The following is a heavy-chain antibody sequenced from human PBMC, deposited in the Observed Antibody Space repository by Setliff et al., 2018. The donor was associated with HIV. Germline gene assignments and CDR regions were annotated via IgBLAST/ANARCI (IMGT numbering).Heavy chain of an antibody. CDR3: ASSWSRIRYYGMDV. Sequence: ASVKVSCKASGGTFSSYAISWVRQAPGQGLEWMGGIIPILGIANYNPTLKSRVTMSVDRSKNHLSLNVTSVTAADTAVYYCASSWSRIRYYGMDVWGQGTMVTVSS. V-gene: IGHV1-69*10. CDR2: IIPILGIA. D-gene: IGHD6-13*01. J-gene: IGHJ6*02. CDR1: GGTFSSYA.